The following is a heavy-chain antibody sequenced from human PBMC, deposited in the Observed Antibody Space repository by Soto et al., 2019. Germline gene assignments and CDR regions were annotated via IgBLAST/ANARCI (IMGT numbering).Heavy chain of an antibody. CDR3: ATVLTVSIDY. Sequence: ASVKVSCKVSGYTLTELSMHWVRQAPGKGLEWMGGFDPEDGETIYAQKFQGRVTMTKDTSTDTAYMELSSLRSEDTAVYYCATVLTVSIDYWGQGTLVTVSS. J-gene: IGHJ4*02. D-gene: IGHD4-4*01. CDR1: GYTLTELS. V-gene: IGHV1-24*01. CDR2: FDPEDGET.